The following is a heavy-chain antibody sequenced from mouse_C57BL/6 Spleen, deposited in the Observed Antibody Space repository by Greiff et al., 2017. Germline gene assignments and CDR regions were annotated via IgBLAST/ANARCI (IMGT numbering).Heavy chain of an antibody. D-gene: IGHD2-5*01. CDR3: TRRLYSNYNYFDY. Sequence: VQLQQSGAELVRPGASVTLSCKASGYTFTDYEMHWVKQTPVHGLEWIGAIDPETGGTAYNQKFKGKAILTADKSSSTAYMELRSLTSEDSAVYYCTRRLYSNYNYFDYWGQGTTLTVSS. CDR1: GYTFTDYE. V-gene: IGHV1-15*01. J-gene: IGHJ2*01. CDR2: IDPETGGT.